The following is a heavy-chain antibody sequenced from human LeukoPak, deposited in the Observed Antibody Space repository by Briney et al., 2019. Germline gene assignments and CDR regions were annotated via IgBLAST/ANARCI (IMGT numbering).Heavy chain of an antibody. CDR2: IKQDGSEK. J-gene: IGHJ4*02. CDR3: ARDPYCSSTSCYTHDY. Sequence: GGSLRLSCAASGFTLSSYWMSWVRQAPGKGLEWVANIKQDGSEKYYVDSVKGRFTISRDNAKNSLYLQMNSLRAEDTAVYYCARDPYCSSTSCYTHDYWGQGTLVTVSS. CDR1: GFTLSSYW. D-gene: IGHD2-2*02. V-gene: IGHV3-7*01.